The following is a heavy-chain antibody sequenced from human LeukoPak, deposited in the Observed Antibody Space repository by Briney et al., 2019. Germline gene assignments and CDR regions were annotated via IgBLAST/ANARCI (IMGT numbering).Heavy chain of an antibody. V-gene: IGHV4-59*01. CDR2: IYYSGST. J-gene: IGHJ4*02. D-gene: IGHD6-13*01. Sequence: SETLSLTCTVSGGSISSYYWSWIRQPPGKGLEWIGYIYYSGSTNYNPSLKSRVTISVDTSKNQFSLKLSSVTAADTAVYYCARFSRSQQLAFDHWGQGTLVTVSS. CDR3: ARFSRSQQLAFDH. CDR1: GGSISSYY.